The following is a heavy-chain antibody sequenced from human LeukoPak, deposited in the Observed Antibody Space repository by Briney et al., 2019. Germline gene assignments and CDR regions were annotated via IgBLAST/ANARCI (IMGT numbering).Heavy chain of an antibody. V-gene: IGHV3-11*03. CDR1: GFTFSDYY. CDR3: AKDIQLST. CDR2: ISSSGNYR. Sequence: GGSLRLSCAASGFTFSDYYMTWIRQAPGKGLEWVSHISSSGNYRNYADSVKGRFTISRDNAKNSLYLQMNSLRVEDTAMYFCAKDIQLSTWGLGTMVTVSS. D-gene: IGHD5-24*01. J-gene: IGHJ3*01.